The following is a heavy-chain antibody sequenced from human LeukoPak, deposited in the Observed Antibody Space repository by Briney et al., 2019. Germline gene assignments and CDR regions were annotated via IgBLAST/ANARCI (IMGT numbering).Heavy chain of an antibody. J-gene: IGHJ3*01. Sequence: GGSLRLXCAASGFTFSSYSMNWVRQAPGKGLEWVSSISSSSSYIYYADSVKGRFTISRDNAKNSLYLQMNSLRAEDTAVYYCARTNHHFWSGYMPHPPLPWGQGTMVTVSS. V-gene: IGHV3-21*01. CDR2: ISSSSSYI. CDR1: GFTFSSYS. D-gene: IGHD3-3*02. CDR3: ARTNHHFWSGYMPHPPLP.